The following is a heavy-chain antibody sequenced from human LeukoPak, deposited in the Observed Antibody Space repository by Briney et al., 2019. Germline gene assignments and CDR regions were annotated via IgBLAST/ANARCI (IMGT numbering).Heavy chain of an antibody. D-gene: IGHD7-27*01. J-gene: IGHJ4*02. CDR1: GDSVSRKSVP. CDR3: VRDFNWAFDY. Sequence: SQTLSLTCALSGDSVSRKSVPWNWIRQSPSRGLEYLGRTRYRSTWNTFYSSSVQGRVTINPDTSRNQVSLRLNSVTPEDTALYYCVRDFNWAFDYWGQGTLVTVSS. V-gene: IGHV6-1*01. CDR2: TRYRSTWNT.